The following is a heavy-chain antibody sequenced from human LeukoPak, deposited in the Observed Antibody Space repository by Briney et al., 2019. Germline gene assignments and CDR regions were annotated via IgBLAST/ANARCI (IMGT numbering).Heavy chain of an antibody. Sequence: GGSLRLSCAASGFTFRSYAMIWVRQAPGKGLEWVSSITGSSASTYYADSVKGRFTISRDNSKNTLYLQMNSLIAEDTAVYFCAKLDYYDTHWGQGTLVTVSS. CDR2: ITGSSAST. J-gene: IGHJ4*02. CDR3: AKLDYYDTH. V-gene: IGHV3-23*01. CDR1: GFTFRSYA. D-gene: IGHD3-22*01.